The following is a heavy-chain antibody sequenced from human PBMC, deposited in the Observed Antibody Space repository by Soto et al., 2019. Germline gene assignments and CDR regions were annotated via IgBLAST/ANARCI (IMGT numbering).Heavy chain of an antibody. Sequence: QVQLVESGGGVVQPGRSLRLSCAASGFTFSSYGMHWVRQAPGKGLEWVAVILYDGSKKYYADSVKGRFTISRDNSKNTLYLQMSSLRAEDTALYFCVKDGSSGWPYFDDMDVWGQGTTVTASS. CDR3: VKDGSSGWPYFDDMDV. CDR2: ILYDGSKK. J-gene: IGHJ6*02. D-gene: IGHD6-19*01. CDR1: GFTFSSYG. V-gene: IGHV3-30*18.